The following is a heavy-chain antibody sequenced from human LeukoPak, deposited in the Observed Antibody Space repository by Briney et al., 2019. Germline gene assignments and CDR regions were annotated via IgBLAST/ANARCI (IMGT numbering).Heavy chain of an antibody. CDR2: IIPIFGTA. D-gene: IGHD3-10*01. J-gene: IGHJ4*02. V-gene: IGHV1-69*13. CDR3: ARGPGSGSYGDPAGIFDY. Sequence: SVKVSCKASGGTFSSYAISWVRQAPGQGLEWMGGIIPIFGTANYAQKFQGRVTITADESTSTAYMELSSLRSEDTAVYYCARGPGSGSYGDPAGIFDYWGQGTLVTVSS. CDR1: GGTFSSYA.